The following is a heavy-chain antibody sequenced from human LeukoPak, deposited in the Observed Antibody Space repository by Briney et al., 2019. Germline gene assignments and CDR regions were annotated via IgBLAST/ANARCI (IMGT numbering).Heavy chain of an antibody. Sequence: SETLSLTCAVYGGSFSGYYWSWIRQPPGKGLEWIGAINHSGSTNYNPSLKSRVTISVGTSKNQFSLKLSSVTAADTAVYYCARGGGYCSSTSCYERNWFDPWGQGTLVTVSS. J-gene: IGHJ5*02. V-gene: IGHV4-34*01. CDR3: ARGGGYCSSTSCYERNWFDP. D-gene: IGHD2-2*01. CDR2: INHSGST. CDR1: GGSFSGYY.